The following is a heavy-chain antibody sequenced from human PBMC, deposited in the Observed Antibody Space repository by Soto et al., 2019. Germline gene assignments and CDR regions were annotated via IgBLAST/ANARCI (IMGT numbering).Heavy chain of an antibody. D-gene: IGHD3-22*01. CDR2: IFPSDSDT. CDR1: GYKFTSSW. V-gene: IGHV5-51*01. CDR3: ARKDKSGYFNWFDP. Sequence: LKISCRTSGYKFTSSWIAWVRQMPGKGLEWMGIIFPSDSDTRYSPSFQGQVTISADRSTSTVFLQWASLKASDTAVYFCARKDKSGYFNWFDPWGQGTLVTVSS. J-gene: IGHJ5*02.